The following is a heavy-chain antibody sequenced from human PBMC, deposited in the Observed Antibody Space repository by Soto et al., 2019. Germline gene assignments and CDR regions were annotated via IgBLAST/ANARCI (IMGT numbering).Heavy chain of an antibody. V-gene: IGHV3-15*07. J-gene: IGHJ4*02. Sequence: EVQLVESGGGLVKPGGSLRLSCAASGFSFSKAWMNWVRQAPGKGLEWVGRIRSRSGTTDYASPVKGRFNISRDDSKYTLYLQMNSLKVEDTAVYFCTTSGNPNIVDHWGQGTLVIVSS. CDR3: TTSGNPNIVDH. CDR1: GFSFSKAW. CDR2: IRSRSGTT.